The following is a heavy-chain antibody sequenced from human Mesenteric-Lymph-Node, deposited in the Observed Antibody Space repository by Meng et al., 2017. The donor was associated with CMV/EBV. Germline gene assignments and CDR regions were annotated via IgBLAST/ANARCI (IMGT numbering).Heavy chain of an antibody. D-gene: IGHD6-13*01. Sequence: QITLKDSGPTLGKPTQPLHLPCTFSGFSLSTSGVGVGWIRQPPGKALEWLALIYWDDDKRYSPSLKSRLTITKDTSKNQVVLTMTNMDPVDTATYYCANSSGIAAAGPFYFDYWGQGTLVTVSS. CDR1: GFSLSTSGVG. CDR3: ANSSGIAAAGPFYFDY. CDR2: IYWDDDK. V-gene: IGHV2-5*02. J-gene: IGHJ4*02.